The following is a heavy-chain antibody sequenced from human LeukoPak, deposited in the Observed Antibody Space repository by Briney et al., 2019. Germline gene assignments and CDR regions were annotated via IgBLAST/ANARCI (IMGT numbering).Heavy chain of an antibody. CDR1: GFTFSDYY. Sequence: GGALRLSCAASGFTFSDYYMSWIRQAPGKGLEWVSYISSSSSYTNYADSVKGRFTISRDNAMNSLYLQMNSLRAEDTAVYYCARAKQLYAFDIWGQGTMVTVSS. D-gene: IGHD6-19*01. CDR2: ISSSSSYT. J-gene: IGHJ3*02. V-gene: IGHV3-11*06. CDR3: ARAKQLYAFDI.